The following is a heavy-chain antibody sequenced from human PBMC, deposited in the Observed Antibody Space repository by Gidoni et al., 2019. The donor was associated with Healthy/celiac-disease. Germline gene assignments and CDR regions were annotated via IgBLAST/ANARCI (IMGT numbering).Heavy chain of an antibody. CDR1: GYTFTGYY. V-gene: IGHV1-2*02. J-gene: IGHJ3*02. CDR2: INPNSGGT. D-gene: IGHD3-22*01. CDR3: ARWWAYDSSGGHAFDI. Sequence: QVQLVQSGAEVKKPGASVKVSCKASGYTFTGYYMHWVRQAPGQGLEWKGWINPNSGGTNYAQKFQGRVTMTRDTSISTAYMELSRLRSDDTAVYYCARWWAYDSSGGHAFDIWGQGTMVTVSS.